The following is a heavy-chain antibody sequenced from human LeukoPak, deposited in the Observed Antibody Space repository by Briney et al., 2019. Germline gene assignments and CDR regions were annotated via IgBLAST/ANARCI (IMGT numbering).Heavy chain of an antibody. D-gene: IGHD3-9*01. J-gene: IGHJ3*02. CDR1: GFTFSSYA. V-gene: IGHV3-30*04. CDR2: ISYDGSNK. Sequence: GGSLRLSCAASGFTFSSYAMHWVRQAPGKGLEWVAVISYDGSNKYYADPVKGRFTISRDNSKNTLYLQMNSLRAEDTAVYYCARGTYYDILSGDANDAFDIWGQGTMVTVSS. CDR3: ARGTYYDILSGDANDAFDI.